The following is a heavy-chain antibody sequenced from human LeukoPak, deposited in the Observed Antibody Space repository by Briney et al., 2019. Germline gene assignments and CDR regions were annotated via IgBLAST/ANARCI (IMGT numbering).Heavy chain of an antibody. J-gene: IGHJ4*02. D-gene: IGHD3-3*01. Sequence: QAGGSLRLFCAASGFTFCSYWVSWVRQAPGEGVEWVANIKQDGSEKYYVDSVKGRFTISRDNAKNSLYLQMNSLRAEDTAVYYCARYYDFWSRYAFDYWGQGTLVTVSS. CDR2: IKQDGSEK. CDR1: GFTFCSYW. CDR3: ARYYDFWSRYAFDY. V-gene: IGHV3-7*01.